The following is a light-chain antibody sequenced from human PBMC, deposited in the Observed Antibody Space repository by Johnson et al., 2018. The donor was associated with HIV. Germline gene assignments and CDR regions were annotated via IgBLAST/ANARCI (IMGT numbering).Light chain of an antibody. CDR3: GTWDSRRDAYV. CDR1: SSNIGNNY. V-gene: IGLV1-51*02. CDR2: ENN. J-gene: IGLJ1*01. Sequence: QSVLTQPPSVSAAPGQKVTISCSGSSSNIGNNYVSWYQQLPGTAPKLLIYENNKRPSGIPDRFSGSKSGTSATLGITGLQTGDEADYYCGTWDSRRDAYVFGTGTKVTVL.